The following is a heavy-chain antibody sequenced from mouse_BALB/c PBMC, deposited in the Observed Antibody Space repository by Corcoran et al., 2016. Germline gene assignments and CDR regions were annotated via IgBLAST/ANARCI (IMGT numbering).Heavy chain of an antibody. D-gene: IGHD4-1*01. CDR2: IDPANGNT. CDR3: ARSNCFDY. Sequence: EVQLQQSGAELVKPGASVKLSCTASDFNIKDTYMHWVKQRPEQGLEWIGRIDPANGNTKYDPKFQGKATITADSSSNPAYLQLSSLTSEDTAVYYCARSNCFDYWGQGTTLTVSS. J-gene: IGHJ2*01. CDR1: DFNIKDTY. V-gene: IGHV14-3*02.